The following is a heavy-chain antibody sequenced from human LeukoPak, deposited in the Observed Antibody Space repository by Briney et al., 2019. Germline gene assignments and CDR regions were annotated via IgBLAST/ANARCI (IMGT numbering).Heavy chain of an antibody. CDR2: IYHSGST. D-gene: IGHD3-22*01. V-gene: IGHV4-30-2*01. J-gene: IGHJ3*02. Sequence: PSETLSLTCAVSGGSISSGGYSWSWIRQPPGKGLEWIGYIYHSGSTYYNPSLKSRVTISVDRSKNQFSLKLSSVTAADTAVYYCARIDSSGDDAFDIWGQGTMVTVSS. CDR3: ARIDSSGDDAFDI. CDR1: GGSISSGGYS.